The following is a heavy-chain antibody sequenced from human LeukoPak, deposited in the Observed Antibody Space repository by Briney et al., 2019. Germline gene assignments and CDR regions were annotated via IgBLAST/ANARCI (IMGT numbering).Heavy chain of an antibody. CDR2: IYTSGST. CDR1: GGSFSGYY. D-gene: IGHD3-10*01. V-gene: IGHV4-59*10. Sequence: SETLSLTCAVYGGSFSGYYWSWIRQPAGKVLEWIGRIYTSGSTNYNPSLKSRVTMSVDTSKNQFSLKLSSVTAADTAVYYCARGPRSMVRGVIPPGTDVWGQGTTVTVSS. CDR3: ARGPRSMVRGVIPPGTDV. J-gene: IGHJ6*02.